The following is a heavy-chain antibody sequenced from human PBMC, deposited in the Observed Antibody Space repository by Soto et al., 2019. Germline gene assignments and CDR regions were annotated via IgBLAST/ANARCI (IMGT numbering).Heavy chain of an antibody. CDR3: ARGTKQLARDQQPLEP. CDR1: VGSFSSYY. CDR2: FTHRGGT. J-gene: IGHJ5*02. Sequence: SETLSLTCAVSVGSFSSYYWTWLSQPPEKGLEWIGEFTHRGGTNYNPSLKSRVTMSVYTSKNQFSLKVTSVTAADTAVYFCARGTKQLARDQQPLEPGGQGPLVNVSS. V-gene: IGHV4-34*01. D-gene: IGHD6-13*01.